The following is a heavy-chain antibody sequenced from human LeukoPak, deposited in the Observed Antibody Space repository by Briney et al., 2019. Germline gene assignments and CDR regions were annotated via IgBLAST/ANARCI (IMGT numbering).Heavy chain of an antibody. V-gene: IGHV3-33*03. Sequence: GRSLRLSCAASGFTFSSYGMHWVRQAPGKGLEWVAVIWYDGSNKYYADSVKGRFTISRDNAKNSLYLQMNSLRAEDTAVYYCASPPPSYSSGWYSDYFDYWGQGTLVTVSS. D-gene: IGHD6-19*01. CDR1: GFTFSSYG. CDR2: IWYDGSNK. CDR3: ASPPPSYSSGWYSDYFDY. J-gene: IGHJ4*02.